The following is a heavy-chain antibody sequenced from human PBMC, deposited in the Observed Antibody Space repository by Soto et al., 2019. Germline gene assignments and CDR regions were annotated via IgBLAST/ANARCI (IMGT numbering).Heavy chain of an antibody. D-gene: IGHD4-17*01. CDR2: IYYTGIT. V-gene: IGHV4-59*01. CDR1: GASISTYY. CDR3: ARTDIRRLHLDY. J-gene: IGHJ4*02. Sequence: SETLSLTCTVSGASISTYYYNWIRQAPGKALEWIGYIYYTGITNYNPSLESRVTISQDTSKNQFSLTLTSVTAADTAVYYCARTDIRRLHLDYWGQGTLVTVSS.